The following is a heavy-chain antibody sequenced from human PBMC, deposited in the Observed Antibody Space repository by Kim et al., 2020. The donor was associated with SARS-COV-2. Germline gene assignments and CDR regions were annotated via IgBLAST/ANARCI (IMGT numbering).Heavy chain of an antibody. CDR1: GFTLSNYA. V-gene: IGHV3-23*01. Sequence: GGSLRLSCAASGFTLSNYAMTWVRQAPGKELEWVSTINGDGSGTYYADSVKGRFTISRDNSKNTLYLQMNSLRAEDTALYYCAIDRTVEVPADWVDSWG. CDR3: AIDRTVEVPADWVDS. CDR2: INGDGSGT. D-gene: IGHD2-2*01. J-gene: IGHJ5*01.